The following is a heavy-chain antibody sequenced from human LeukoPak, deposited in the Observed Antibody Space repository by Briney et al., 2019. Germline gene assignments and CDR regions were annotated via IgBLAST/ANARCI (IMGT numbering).Heavy chain of an antibody. CDR2: IGTAGDT. D-gene: IGHD5-24*01. Sequence: GGSLRLSCAASGFTFSSYDMHWVRQATGKGLEWVSAIGTAGDTYYPGSVKGRFTISRENAKNSLYLQMNSLRAGDTAVYYCARDVGDGYFDYWGQGTLVTVSS. V-gene: IGHV3-13*01. CDR1: GFTFSSYD. J-gene: IGHJ4*02. CDR3: ARDVGDGYFDY.